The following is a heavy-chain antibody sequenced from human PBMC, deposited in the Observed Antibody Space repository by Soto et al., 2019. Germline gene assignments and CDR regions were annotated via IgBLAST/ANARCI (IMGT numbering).Heavy chain of an antibody. CDR2: IYYSGST. CDR3: AGGGGYCSSTSCYEIDY. CDR1: GGSISSYY. J-gene: IGHJ4*02. V-gene: IGHV4-59*08. Sequence: QVQLQESGPGLVKPSETLSLTCTVSGGSISSYYWSWIRQPPGKGLEWIGYIYYSGSTNYNPSLKSRVTISVDTSKNQFSLKLSSVTAADTAVYYWAGGGGYCSSTSCYEIDYWGQGTLVTVSS. D-gene: IGHD2-2*01.